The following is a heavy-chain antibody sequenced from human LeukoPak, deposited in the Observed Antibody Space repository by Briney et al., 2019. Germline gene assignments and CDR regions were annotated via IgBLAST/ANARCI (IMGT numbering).Heavy chain of an antibody. CDR2: ISGNGVGT. D-gene: IGHD2-2*01. Sequence: GGSLRLSCAASGYTFSSFAMRWVRQAPGKGLEWVSSISGNGVGTYYADSVKGRFTISRDNSKNSLNLQMSSLRVEDTASDYCAKRDSTSYHFDSWGQGTLVTVSS. V-gene: IGHV3-23*01. CDR1: GYTFSSFA. J-gene: IGHJ4*02. CDR3: AKRDSTSYHFDS.